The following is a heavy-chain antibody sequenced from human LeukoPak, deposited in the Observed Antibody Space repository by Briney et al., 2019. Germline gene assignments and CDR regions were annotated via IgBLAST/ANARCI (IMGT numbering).Heavy chain of an antibody. CDR2: IYYSGST. Sequence: SETLSLTCTVSGGSISGYYWSWIRQPPGKGLEWVGYIYYSGSTNYNPSLKSRVTMAVDASKNHFSLKLSSVTAADTAVYYCARHGIRSFDYWGQGTLVTVSS. CDR1: GGSISGYY. V-gene: IGHV4-59*08. CDR3: ARHGIRSFDY. J-gene: IGHJ4*02. D-gene: IGHD1-14*01.